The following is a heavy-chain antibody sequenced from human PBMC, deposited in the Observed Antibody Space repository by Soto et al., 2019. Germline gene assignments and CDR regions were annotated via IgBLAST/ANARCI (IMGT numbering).Heavy chain of an antibody. CDR1: GGSISSGDYY. J-gene: IGHJ5*02. CDR2: IYYSGST. CDR3: ARDVSSTYSSSWYNWFDP. V-gene: IGHV4-30-4*01. Sequence: SETLSLTCTVSGGSISSGDYYWSWIRQPPGKGLECIGYIYYSGSTYYKPSLKNRVTISVDMSKNQFSLKLSSVTAADTAVYYCARDVSSTYSSSWYNWFDPWGQGTLVTVSS. D-gene: IGHD6-13*01.